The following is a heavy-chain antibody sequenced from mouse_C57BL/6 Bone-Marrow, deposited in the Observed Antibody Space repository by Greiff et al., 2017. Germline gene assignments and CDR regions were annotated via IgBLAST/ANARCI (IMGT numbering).Heavy chain of an antibody. J-gene: IGHJ4*01. D-gene: IGHD2-10*02. CDR3: ARHEEGYGNYWVYAMDY. V-gene: IGHV1-62-2*01. CDR2: FYPGRGSS. Sequence: VKLMESGAELVKPGASVKLSCKASGYTFTEYTIHWVKQRSGQGLEWIGWFYPGRGSSKYNEKFKDKATLNADKSSSTVYMELSRLTSEDSAVYFCARHEEGYGNYWVYAMDYWGQGTSVTVSS. CDR1: GYTFTEYT.